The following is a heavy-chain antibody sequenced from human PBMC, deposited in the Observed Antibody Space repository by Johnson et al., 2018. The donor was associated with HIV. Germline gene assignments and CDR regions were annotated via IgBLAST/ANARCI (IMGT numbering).Heavy chain of an antibody. D-gene: IGHD4/OR15-4a*01. CDR3: ARDPEGAGVRAFDI. CDR1: GFTFSNYA. Sequence: QVHLVESGGGVVQPGRSLRLSCAASGFTFSNYAMNWVRQAPGKGLEWVAVIWYNGSNKWYVDSVKGRFTISRDNSKNSLYLQMNSLRDEDTAVYYCARDPEGAGVRAFDIWGQGTMVTVSS. V-gene: IGHV3-33*01. CDR2: IWYNGSNK. J-gene: IGHJ3*02.